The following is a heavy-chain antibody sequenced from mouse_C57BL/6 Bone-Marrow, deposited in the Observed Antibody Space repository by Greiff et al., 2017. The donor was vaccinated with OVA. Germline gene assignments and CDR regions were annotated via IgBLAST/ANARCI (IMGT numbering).Heavy chain of an antibody. CDR3: ARGLRRAMDY. D-gene: IGHD2-4*01. V-gene: IGHV1-64*01. J-gene: IGHJ4*01. Sequence: VQLQQPGAELVKPGASVKLSCKASGYTFTSYWMHWVKQRPGQGLEWIGMIHPHRGSTHYTEKFKSKATLTVDKSSSTAYMQLSSLTSEDSAVYECARGLRRAMDYWGQGTSVTVSS. CDR1: GYTFTSYW. CDR2: IHPHRGST.